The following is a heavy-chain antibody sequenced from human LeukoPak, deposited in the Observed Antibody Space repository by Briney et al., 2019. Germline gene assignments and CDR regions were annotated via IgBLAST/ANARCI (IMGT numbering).Heavy chain of an antibody. J-gene: IGHJ4*02. CDR3: ARDWGEYTSGWYSSDYFDY. V-gene: IGHV7-4-1*02. Sequence: ASVKVSCKASGYTFTSYGINWVRQAPGQGLEWMGWISTNTGNPTYAQGVAGRFVFSLDTSVSTAYLQISSLKAEDSAVYYCARDWGEYTSGWYSSDYFDYWGQGALVTVSS. CDR1: GYTFTSYG. D-gene: IGHD6-19*01. CDR2: ISTNTGNP.